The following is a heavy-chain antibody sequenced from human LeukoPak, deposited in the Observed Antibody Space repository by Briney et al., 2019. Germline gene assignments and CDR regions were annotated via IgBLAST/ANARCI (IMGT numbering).Heavy chain of an antibody. CDR2: IYHSGST. Sequence: PSETLSLTCAVSGYSISSGYYWGWIRQPPGKGLEWIGSIYHSGSTYYNPSLKSRVTISVDTSKNQFSQKLSSVTAADTAVYYCARDGYYYGSGSQTVDYWGQGTLVTVSS. V-gene: IGHV4-38-2*02. CDR3: ARDGYYYGSGSQTVDY. J-gene: IGHJ4*02. CDR1: GYSISSGYY. D-gene: IGHD3-10*01.